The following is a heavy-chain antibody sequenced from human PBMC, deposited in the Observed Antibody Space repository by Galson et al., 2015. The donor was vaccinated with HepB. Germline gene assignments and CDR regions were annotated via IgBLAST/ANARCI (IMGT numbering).Heavy chain of an antibody. J-gene: IGHJ4*02. CDR1: VFTVSSNY. CDR2: IYIGGTT. D-gene: IGHD6-13*01. V-gene: IGHV3-53*01. CDR3: ARDLRTQQLVDY. Sequence: SLRLSCAASVFTVSSNYMSWVRQAPGKGLEWVSVIYIGGTTNYADSVKGRFTISRDNSKNTLYLQMNNLRAEDTAVYYCARDLRTQQLVDYWGQGTLVTVSS.